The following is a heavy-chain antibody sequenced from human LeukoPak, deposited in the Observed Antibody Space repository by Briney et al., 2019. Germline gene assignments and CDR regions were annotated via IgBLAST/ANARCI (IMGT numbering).Heavy chain of an antibody. D-gene: IGHD6-19*01. J-gene: IGHJ3*01. V-gene: IGHV4-39*02. CDR3: AKDRRYSSGLGAFDV. CDR2: IYYSGST. Sequence: SETLSLTCTVSGGSISSSSYYWGWIRQPPGKGLEWIGSIYYSGSTYYNPSLKSRVTISVDTSKNQFSLKLSSVTAADTAVYYCAKDRRYSSGLGAFDVWGQGTMVTVSS. CDR1: GGSISSSSYY.